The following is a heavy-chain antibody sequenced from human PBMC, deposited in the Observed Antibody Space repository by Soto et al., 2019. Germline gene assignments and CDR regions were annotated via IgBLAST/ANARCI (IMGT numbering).Heavy chain of an antibody. Sequence: QLQLQESGSGLVKPSQTLSLTCAVSGGSISSGGYSWSWIRQPPGKGLEWIGYIYHSGSTYYNPSLXRXAXIXIDRSKNQFSRKLSSVTAADTAVYYCAGGPGVARNYWGQGTLVTVSS. D-gene: IGHD5-12*01. J-gene: IGHJ4*02. CDR1: GGSISSGGYS. CDR3: AGGPGVARNY. V-gene: IGHV4-30-2*01. CDR2: IYHSGST.